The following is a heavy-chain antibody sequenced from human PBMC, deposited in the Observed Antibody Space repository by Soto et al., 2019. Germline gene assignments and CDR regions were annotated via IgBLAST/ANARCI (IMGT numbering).Heavy chain of an antibody. CDR2: IYYSGST. CDR1: GGSISSYY. V-gene: IGHV4-59*08. J-gene: IGHJ6*03. D-gene: IGHD3-3*01. Sequence: QVQLQESGPGLVKPSETLSLTCTVSGGSISSYYWSWIRQPPGKGLEWIGYIYYSGSTNYNPSLKSRVTISVDTSKNQFSMKLSSVTAADTAVYYCARHQRYDFCSGYGDYYYMDVWGKGTTVTVSS. CDR3: ARHQRYDFCSGYGDYYYMDV.